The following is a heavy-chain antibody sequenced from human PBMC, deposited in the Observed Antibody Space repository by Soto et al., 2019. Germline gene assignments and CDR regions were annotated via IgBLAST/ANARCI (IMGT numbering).Heavy chain of an antibody. V-gene: IGHV3-23*01. Sequence: EVQVLESGGGLVQPGGSLRLSCAASGFTFSHYSMAWVRQTPEKGLEWVSGMSISGEKTFYADFVKGRFTVSRDSPKNTVYLQMNTLRAEDTAIYYCTRWDGFADLWCQGTLVTVSS. CDR3: TRWDGFADL. J-gene: IGHJ4*02. CDR2: MSISGEKT. CDR1: GFTFSHYS. D-gene: IGHD1-26*01.